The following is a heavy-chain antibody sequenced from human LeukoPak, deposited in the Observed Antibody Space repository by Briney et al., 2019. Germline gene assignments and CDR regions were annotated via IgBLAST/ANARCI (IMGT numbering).Heavy chain of an antibody. J-gene: IGHJ4*02. CDR1: GFTFSSFG. Sequence: GGSLRLSCAASGFTFSSFGMHWVRQAPCKGLEWVALTWHDGSNKYYADSVKGRFTITRDNSRNTLYLQMNSLRTEDTAVYYCARDRGYSFGHPLDYWGQGTLVTVSS. CDR2: TWHDGSNK. D-gene: IGHD5-18*01. CDR3: ARDRGYSFGHPLDY. V-gene: IGHV3-33*01.